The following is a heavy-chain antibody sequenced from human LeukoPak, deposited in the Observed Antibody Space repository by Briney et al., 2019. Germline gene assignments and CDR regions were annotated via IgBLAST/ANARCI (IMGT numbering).Heavy chain of an antibody. J-gene: IGHJ5*02. Sequence: PSETLSLTCTVFGGSISSGSYYWSWIRQPAGKGLEWIGRIYTSGSTNYNPSLKSRVTISVDTSKNQFSLKLSSVTAADTAVYYCARDGLPAVDRWFDPWGQGTLVTVSS. D-gene: IGHD3-22*01. CDR3: ARDGLPAVDRWFDP. CDR2: IYTSGST. CDR1: GGSISSGSYY. V-gene: IGHV4-61*02.